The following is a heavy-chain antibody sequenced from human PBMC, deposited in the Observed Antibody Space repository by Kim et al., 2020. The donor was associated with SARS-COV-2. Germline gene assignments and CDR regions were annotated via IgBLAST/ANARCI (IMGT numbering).Heavy chain of an antibody. J-gene: IGHJ5*02. CDR2: IYYSGST. D-gene: IGHD1-1*01. V-gene: IGHV4-59*08. CDR3: ARQVRSWNQNCIDP. CDR1: GGSISSYY. Sequence: SETLSLTCTVSGGSISSYYWSWIRQPPGKGLEWIGYIYYSGSTNYNPSLKSRVTISVDTSKNQFSLKLSSLTAADTAVYYCARQVRSWNQNCIDPWGQGTLVNVSS.